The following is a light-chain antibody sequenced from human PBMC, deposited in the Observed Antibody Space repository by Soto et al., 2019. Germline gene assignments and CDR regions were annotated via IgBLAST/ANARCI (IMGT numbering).Light chain of an antibody. Sequence: QSALTQPASVSGSPGQSITISCTGTSSDVGGYNYVSWYQQHPGKAPKLMIYDVSNRPSGVSNRFSGSKSGNTASLTISGLQDEDEDYYYSSSYRSSSLYVFGTGTKLTVL. CDR3: SSYRSSSLYV. CDR2: DVS. CDR1: SSDVGGYNY. J-gene: IGLJ1*01. V-gene: IGLV2-14*01.